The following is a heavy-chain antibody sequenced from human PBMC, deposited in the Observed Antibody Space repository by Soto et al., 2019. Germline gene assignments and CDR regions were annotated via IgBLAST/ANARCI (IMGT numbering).Heavy chain of an antibody. Sequence: NGSGPTLVNPTQTLTLTCALSGFSVSARGVGVGWIRQPPGKALEWLAIIYWNDDKLYRPSLQSRLTITKDTSKNQVVLTMTNMDPVDTATYYCAHSPWGAAPDYWGQGTPVTVSS. CDR3: AHSPWGAAPDY. V-gene: IGHV2-5*01. D-gene: IGHD3-16*01. J-gene: IGHJ4*02. CDR2: IYWNDDK. CDR1: GFSVSARGVG.